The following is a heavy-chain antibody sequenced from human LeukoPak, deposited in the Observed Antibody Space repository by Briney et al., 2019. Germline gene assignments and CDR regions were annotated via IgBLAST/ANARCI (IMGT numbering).Heavy chain of an antibody. CDR1: GGSISSCY. CDR2: ISDIGSI. CDR3: AGHHPRNTVDF. J-gene: IGHJ4*02. V-gene: IGHV4-59*08. Sequence: SETLSLTCTVSGGSISSCYWSWIRQPPGKGLEWIAYISDIGSINYNPSLKSRVTISLDTSKNQFSLKLSSMTAADTAVYYCAGHHPRNTVDFWGQGTLVTVSS. D-gene: IGHD2-8*02.